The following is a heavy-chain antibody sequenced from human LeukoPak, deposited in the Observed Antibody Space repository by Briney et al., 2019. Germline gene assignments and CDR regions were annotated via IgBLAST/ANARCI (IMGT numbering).Heavy chain of an antibody. J-gene: IGHJ4*02. D-gene: IGHD3-10*01. V-gene: IGHV4-34*01. CDR1: GGSFSGYY. CDR3: ARSGARLWFGELPFDY. Sequence: SETLSPTCAVYGGSFSGYYWSWIRQPPGKGLEWIGEINHSGSTNYNPSLKSRVTISVDTSKNQFSLKLSSVTAADTAVYYCARSGARLWFGELPFDYWGQGTLVTVSS. CDR2: INHSGST.